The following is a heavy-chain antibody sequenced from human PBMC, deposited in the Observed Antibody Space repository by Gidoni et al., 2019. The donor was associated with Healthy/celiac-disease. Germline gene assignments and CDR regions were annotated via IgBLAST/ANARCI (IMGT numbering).Heavy chain of an antibody. CDR1: GGSFSGYY. J-gene: IGHJ4*02. CDR3: ARGPTYYYDSSGYYPSFDY. D-gene: IGHD3-22*01. V-gene: IGHV4-34*01. Sequence: QVQLQQWGAGLLKPSETLSLTCAVHGGSFSGYYWSWIRQPPGKGLEWIGEINHSGSTNYNPSLKSRVTISVDTSKNQFSLKLSSVTAADTAVYYCARGPTYYYDSSGYYPSFDYWGQGTLVTVSS. CDR2: INHSGST.